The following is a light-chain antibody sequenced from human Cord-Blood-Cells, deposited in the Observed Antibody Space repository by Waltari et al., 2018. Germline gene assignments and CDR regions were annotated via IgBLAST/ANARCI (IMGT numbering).Light chain of an antibody. CDR2: LGS. CDR3: MQALQTPPYT. V-gene: IGKV2-28*01. CDR1: QSLLHSNGYNY. Sequence: IVMTQSPLSLPVPPGAPASISCRSSQSLLHSNGYNYLDWYLQKPGQSPQLLIYLGSNRASGVPDRFSGSGSGTDVTLKISRVEAEDVGVYYCMQALQTPPYTFGQGTKLEIK. J-gene: IGKJ2*01.